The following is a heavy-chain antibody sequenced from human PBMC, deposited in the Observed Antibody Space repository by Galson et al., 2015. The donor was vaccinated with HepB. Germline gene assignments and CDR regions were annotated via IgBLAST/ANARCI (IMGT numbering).Heavy chain of an antibody. V-gene: IGHV3-74*01. CDR1: GFTFSSYW. Sequence: SLRLSCAASGFTFSSYWMHWVRQAPGKGLVWVSRINSDGSSTTYADSVKGRFTIPRDNAKNTLSLQMNSLRADDTAVYYCTRGFLQMATIRYLDSWGQGTLVTVSS. D-gene: IGHD5-24*01. CDR3: TRGFLQMATIRYLDS. J-gene: IGHJ4*02. CDR2: INSDGSST.